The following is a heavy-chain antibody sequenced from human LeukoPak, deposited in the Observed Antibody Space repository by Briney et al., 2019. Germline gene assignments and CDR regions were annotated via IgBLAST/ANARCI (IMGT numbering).Heavy chain of an antibody. J-gene: IGHJ6*02. CDR3: ARDKYCSRTSCYFTGMDV. Sequence: ASVKVSCKASGYTFTSYAMNWVRQAPGQGLEWMGWINTNTGNPTYAQGFTGRFVFSLDTSVSTAYLQISSLKAEDTAVYYCARDKYCSRTSCYFTGMDVWGQGTTVTVS. CDR1: GYTFTSYA. V-gene: IGHV7-4-1*02. D-gene: IGHD2-2*01. CDR2: INTNTGNP.